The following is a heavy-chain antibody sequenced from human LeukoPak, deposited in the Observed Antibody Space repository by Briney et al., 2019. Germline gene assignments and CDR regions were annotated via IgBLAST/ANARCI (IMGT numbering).Heavy chain of an antibody. CDR2: IYTSGST. V-gene: IGHV4-4*07. CDR3: AREYSGSYGRNFDY. D-gene: IGHD1-26*01. J-gene: IGHJ4*02. CDR1: GGSISSYY. Sequence: SETLSLTCTVSGGSISSYYWNWIRQPDGKGLEWIGRIYTSGSTKYNPSLKSRVTMSVDTSKNQFSLKLTSVTAADTAVYYCAREYSGSYGRNFDYWGQGTLVTVSS.